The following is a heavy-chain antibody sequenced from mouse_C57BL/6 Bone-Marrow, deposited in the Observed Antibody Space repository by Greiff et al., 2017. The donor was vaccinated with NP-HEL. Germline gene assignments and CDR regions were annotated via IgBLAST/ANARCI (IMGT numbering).Heavy chain of an antibody. D-gene: IGHD2-4*01. V-gene: IGHV5-9*01. CDR1: GFTFSSYS. CDR2: ISAGGGNT. Sequence: EVLLVEPGGGLVKPGGSLKLSCEASGFTFSSYSMSWVRQTPEQRLEWVANISAGGGNTYYTDSVKGRFTISRDNAKNTLYLQMSSLRSEDSALYYCARHTYDYDGFDYWGRGTTLTVSS. CDR3: ARHTYDYDGFDY. J-gene: IGHJ2*01.